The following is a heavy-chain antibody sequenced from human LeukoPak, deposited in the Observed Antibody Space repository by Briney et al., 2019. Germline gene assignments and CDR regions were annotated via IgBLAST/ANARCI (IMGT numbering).Heavy chain of an antibody. D-gene: IGHD2-2*01. CDR3: ARDLYHENYCYHYMDV. J-gene: IGHJ6*03. CDR2: IKQDGSEK. Sequence: GGSLRLSCAASGFTFSSYWMSWVRQAPWKGLEWVANIKQDGSEKYYVDSVKGRFTISRDNAKNSLYLQMNSLRVEDTAVYYCARDLYHENYCYHYMDVWGKGTTVTVSS. CDR1: GFTFSSYW. V-gene: IGHV3-7*01.